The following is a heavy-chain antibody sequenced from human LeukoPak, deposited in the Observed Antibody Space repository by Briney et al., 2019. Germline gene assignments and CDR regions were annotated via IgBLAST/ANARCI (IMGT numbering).Heavy chain of an antibody. CDR3: ARGRDGYNS. CDR2: IYHSGST. Sequence: PSETLSLTCTVSGSSISSYYWSWIRQPPGKGLEWIGYIYHSGSTNYNPSLKSRVTTSVDTSKNQFSLKLSSVTAADTAVYYCARGRDGYNSWGQGTLVTVSS. CDR1: GSSISSYY. V-gene: IGHV4-59*08. D-gene: IGHD5-24*01. J-gene: IGHJ4*02.